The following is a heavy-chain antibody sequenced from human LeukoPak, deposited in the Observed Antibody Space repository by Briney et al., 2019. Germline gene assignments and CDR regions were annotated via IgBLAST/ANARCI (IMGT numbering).Heavy chain of an antibody. CDR3: ARRTLILWFGTGAFDI. Sequence: KSSETLSLTCTVSGGSISSYYWSWIRQPAGKGLEWIGRIYTSGSTNYNPSLKSRVTMSVDTSKNQFSLKLGSVTAADTAVYYCARRTLILWFGTGAFDIWGQGTMVTVSS. D-gene: IGHD3-10*01. J-gene: IGHJ3*02. CDR2: IYTSGST. CDR1: GGSISSYY. V-gene: IGHV4-4*07.